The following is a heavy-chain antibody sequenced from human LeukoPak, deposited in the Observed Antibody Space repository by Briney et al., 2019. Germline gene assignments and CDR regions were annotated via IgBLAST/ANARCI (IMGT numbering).Heavy chain of an antibody. CDR3: ASELKGYFDS. V-gene: IGHV3-48*01. Sequence: GGSLRLSCAASGFTFSDYSMNWVRQAPGKGLEWVSYISSRSTTIYYADSVKGRFTISRDNAKNSLYLQMNSLRTEDTAVYYCASELKGYFDSWGQGTLVTVPS. CDR2: ISSRSTTI. J-gene: IGHJ4*02. CDR1: GFTFSDYS.